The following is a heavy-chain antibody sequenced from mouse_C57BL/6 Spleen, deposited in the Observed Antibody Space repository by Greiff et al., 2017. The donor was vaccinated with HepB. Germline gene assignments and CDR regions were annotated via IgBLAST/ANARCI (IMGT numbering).Heavy chain of an antibody. CDR2: ISDGGSYT. J-gene: IGHJ4*01. Sequence: EVKLVESGGGLVKPGGSLKLSCAASGFTFSSYAMSWVRQTPEKRLEWVATISDGGSYTYYPDNVKGRFTISRDNAKNNLYLQMSHLKSEDTAMYYCARELQGAMDYWGQGTSVTVSS. D-gene: IGHD1-1*01. CDR1: GFTFSSYA. CDR3: ARELQGAMDY. V-gene: IGHV5-4*01.